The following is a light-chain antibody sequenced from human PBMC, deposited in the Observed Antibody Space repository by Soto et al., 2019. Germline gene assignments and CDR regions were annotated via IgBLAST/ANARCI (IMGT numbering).Light chain of an antibody. CDR2: EVT. CDR3: NSYTRFSTYV. Sequence: QSVLTQPGSGSRSPGQSITISSTGASSDVGLYDFVSWYQQHPGKALKLFIYEVTSPPSGVSSRFSGSKSGNTASLTISGLQAEDEADYYCNSYTRFSTYVFGTGTKVTAL. V-gene: IGLV2-14*01. J-gene: IGLJ1*01. CDR1: SSDVGLYDF.